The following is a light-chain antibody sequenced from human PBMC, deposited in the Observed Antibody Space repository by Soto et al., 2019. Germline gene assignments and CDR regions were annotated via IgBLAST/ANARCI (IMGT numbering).Light chain of an antibody. CDR2: GAS. J-gene: IGKJ1*01. V-gene: IGKV3-15*01. Sequence: EVVMTQSPATLSVSPGERATLSCRASQSVSNKLAWYQQKPGQAPRRLMYGASTRATGIPARFSGSRSGTEFTLTISSLQSEEFAVYYCQQYNNWPRTFGQGTKVEIK. CDR1: QSVSNK. CDR3: QQYNNWPRT.